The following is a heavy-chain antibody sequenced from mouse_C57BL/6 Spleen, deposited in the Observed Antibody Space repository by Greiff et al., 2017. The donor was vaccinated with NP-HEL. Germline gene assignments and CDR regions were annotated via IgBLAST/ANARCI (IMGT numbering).Heavy chain of an antibody. CDR1: GYTFTDYY. CDR3: ARLGDGNYDFDY. D-gene: IGHD2-1*01. Sequence: VQLQQSGAELVRPGASVKLSCKASGYTFTDYYINWVKQRPGQGLEWIARIYPGSGNTYYNEKFKGKATLTAEKSSSTAYMQLSSLTSEDSAVYFCARLGDGNYDFDYWGQGTTLTVSS. CDR2: IYPGSGNT. V-gene: IGHV1-76*01. J-gene: IGHJ2*01.